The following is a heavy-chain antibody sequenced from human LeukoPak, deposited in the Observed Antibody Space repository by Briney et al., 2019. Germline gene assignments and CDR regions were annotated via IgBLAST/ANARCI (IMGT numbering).Heavy chain of an antibody. V-gene: IGHV1-2*02. CDR3: ARTSGWYYYMDV. CDR2: INPNSGGT. J-gene: IGHJ6*03. D-gene: IGHD6-19*01. Sequence: ASVKVSRKASGYTFTGYYMHWVRQAPGQGLEWMGWINPNSGGTNYAQKFQGRVTMTRDTSISTAYMELSRLRSDDTAVYYCARTSGWYYYMDVWGKGTTVTISS. CDR1: GYTFTGYY.